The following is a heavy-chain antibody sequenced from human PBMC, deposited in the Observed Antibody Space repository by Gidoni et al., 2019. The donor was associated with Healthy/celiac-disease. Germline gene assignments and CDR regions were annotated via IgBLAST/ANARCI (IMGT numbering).Heavy chain of an antibody. V-gene: IGHV4-34*01. Sequence: QVQLQQWGAGLLTPSATLSLTCAVSGGSFSGYYWRWIRQPPGKGLEWIGEINHSGSTNYNPSLKSRVTISVDTSKNQFYLKLSAVNGADTAVYYCARASWKGRRFDTWGQGTLVTVSS. CDR3: ARASWKGRRFDT. CDR1: GGSFSGYY. D-gene: IGHD1-1*01. J-gene: IGHJ5*02. CDR2: INHSGST.